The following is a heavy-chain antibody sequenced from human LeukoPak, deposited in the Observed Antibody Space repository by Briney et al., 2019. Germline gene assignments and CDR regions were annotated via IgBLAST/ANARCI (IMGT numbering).Heavy chain of an antibody. V-gene: IGHV3-48*03. CDR3: AELGITMIGGV. Sequence: GGSLRLSCAASGFTFSSYEMNWVRQAPGKGLEWVSYISSSGSTIYYADSVKGRFTISSDNAKNSLYLQMNSLRAEDTAVYYCAELGITMIGGVWGKGTTVTISS. CDR2: ISSSGSTI. D-gene: IGHD3-10*02. CDR1: GFTFSSYE. J-gene: IGHJ6*04.